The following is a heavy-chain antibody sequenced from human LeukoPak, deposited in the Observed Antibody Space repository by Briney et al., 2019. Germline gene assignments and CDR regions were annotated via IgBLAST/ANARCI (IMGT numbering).Heavy chain of an antibody. CDR2: IYHSGST. CDR3: ARILIVGAPDY. Sequence: SETLSLTCTVSGGSNSSGGYYWSWIRQPPGKGLEWIGYIYHSGSTYYNPSLKSRVTISVDTSKNQFSLKLSSVTAADTAVYYCARILIVGAPDYWGQGTLVTVSS. V-gene: IGHV4-30-2*01. D-gene: IGHD1-26*01. CDR1: GGSNSSGGYY. J-gene: IGHJ4*02.